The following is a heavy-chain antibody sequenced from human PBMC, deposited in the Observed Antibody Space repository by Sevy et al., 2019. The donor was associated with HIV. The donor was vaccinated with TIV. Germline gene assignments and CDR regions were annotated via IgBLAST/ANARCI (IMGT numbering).Heavy chain of an antibody. D-gene: IGHD3-22*01. CDR1: GYSFTSHW. V-gene: IGHV5-51*01. CDR2: IFPDDSET. Sequence: GESRKISCKGSGYSFTSHWIGWVRHMPGKGLEWMGIIFPDDSETRYSPSFQGQVTFSADKSINTAYLQWGSLKASDTAMYYCATSRSGYFDSSGYYIYWGQGTLVTVSS. J-gene: IGHJ4*02. CDR3: ATSRSGYFDSSGYYIY.